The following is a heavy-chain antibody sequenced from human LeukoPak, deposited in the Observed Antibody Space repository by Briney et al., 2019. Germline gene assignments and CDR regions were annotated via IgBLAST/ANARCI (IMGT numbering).Heavy chain of an antibody. V-gene: IGHV3-23*01. D-gene: IGHD6-13*01. Sequence: GGSLRLSCAVSGFTFSSYAMSWVRQAPGKGLEWDSAISGGGDSTYYEDSVKGRFTISRDNSKNTLYLKMNSLRAEDTAIYYCAKKGSSWSYYFDYWGQGTLVTVSS. CDR3: AKKGSSWSYYFDY. CDR2: ISGGGDST. CDR1: GFTFSSYA. J-gene: IGHJ4*02.